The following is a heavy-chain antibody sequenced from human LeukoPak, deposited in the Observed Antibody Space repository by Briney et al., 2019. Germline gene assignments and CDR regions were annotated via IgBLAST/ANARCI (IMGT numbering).Heavy chain of an antibody. Sequence: SSETLSLTCTVSGGSISSYYWTWIRQPAGKGLEWIGRIYSNGNTNYNPSLNSRVTMSVDTSKNQFSLKLSSVTAADTAVYYCARDLYSSSWYSPYSFDYWGQGTLVTVSS. J-gene: IGHJ4*02. CDR2: IYSNGNT. D-gene: IGHD6-13*01. CDR1: GGSISSYY. V-gene: IGHV4-4*07. CDR3: ARDLYSSSWYSPYSFDY.